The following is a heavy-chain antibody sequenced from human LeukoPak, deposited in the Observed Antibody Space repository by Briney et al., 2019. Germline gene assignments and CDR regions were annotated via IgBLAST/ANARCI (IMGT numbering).Heavy chain of an antibody. CDR1: GGSISSGDYY. J-gene: IGHJ6*03. CDR3: AIDIIDFWSGYPYYYMDV. CDR2: IYYSGST. V-gene: IGHV4-30-4*08. Sequence: SQTLSLTCTVSGGSISSGDYYWSWIRQPPGKGLEWIGYIYYSGSTYYNPSLKSRVTISVDTSKNQFSLKLSSVTAADTAVYYCAIDIIDFWSGYPYYYMDVWGKGTTVTVS. D-gene: IGHD3-3*01.